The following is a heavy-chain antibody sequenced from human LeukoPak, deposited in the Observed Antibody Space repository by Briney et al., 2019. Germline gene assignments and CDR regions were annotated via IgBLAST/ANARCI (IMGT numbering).Heavy chain of an antibody. D-gene: IGHD3-10*01. CDR3: AREGRDYYGSGGGGWFDP. J-gene: IGHJ5*02. CDR1: GGTFSSYA. CDR2: IIPILGIA. V-gene: IGHV1-69*04. Sequence: GASVKVSCKASGGTFSSYAISWVRQAPRQGLEWMGRIIPILGIANYAQKFQGRVTITADKPTSTAYMELSSLRSEDTAVYYCAREGRDYYGSGGGGWFDPWGQGTLVTVS.